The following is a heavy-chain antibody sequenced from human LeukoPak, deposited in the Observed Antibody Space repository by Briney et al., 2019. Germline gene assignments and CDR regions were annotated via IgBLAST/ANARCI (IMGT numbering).Heavy chain of an antibody. V-gene: IGHV1-8*01. CDR1: GYTFTSYD. D-gene: IGHD3-22*01. J-gene: IGHJ4*02. CDR3: ARDDAISLRYYFDY. CDR2: MNPNSGNT. Sequence: ASVKVSCKASGYTFTSYDINWVRQATGQGLEWMGWMNPNSGNTGYAQKFQGRVTLTTDTSTSTAYMELRSLRSDDTAVYYCARDDAISLRYYFDYWGQGTLVTVSS.